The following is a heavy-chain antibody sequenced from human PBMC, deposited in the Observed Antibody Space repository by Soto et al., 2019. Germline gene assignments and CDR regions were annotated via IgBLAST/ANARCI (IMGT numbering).Heavy chain of an antibody. CDR1: GGSFSSYY. J-gene: IGHJ6*03. CDR2: INYSGRT. V-gene: IGHV4-59*08. CDR3: AGRDCSGTNCYYLDYYYMDV. D-gene: IGHD2-2*01. Sequence: QVQLQESGPGLVRPSETLSLTCTVSGGSFSSYYWTWIRQSAGKGLEWIGYINYSGRTDYNPSLRGRLAISIDTSKNQFSLRLNSMTAADTAVYYCAGRDCSGTNCYYLDYYYMDVWGKGTTVTVSS.